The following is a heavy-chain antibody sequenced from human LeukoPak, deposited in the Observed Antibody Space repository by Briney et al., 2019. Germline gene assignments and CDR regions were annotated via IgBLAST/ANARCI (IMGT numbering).Heavy chain of an antibody. J-gene: IGHJ4*02. CDR1: GYTFTSNY. D-gene: IGHD3-10*01. Sequence: ASVKVSCKASGYTFTSNYIYWVRQAPGQGLEWMGRINPSGGSTSYTQKFQGRVTMTRDTSTSTVYMELSSLRSEDTAVYYCARRQGSQNDYWGQGTPVTVSS. CDR3: ARRQGSQNDY. CDR2: INPSGGST. V-gene: IGHV1-46*01.